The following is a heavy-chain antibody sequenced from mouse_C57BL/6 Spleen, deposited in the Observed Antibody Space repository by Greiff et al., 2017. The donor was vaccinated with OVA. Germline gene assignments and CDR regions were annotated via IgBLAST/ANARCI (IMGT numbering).Heavy chain of an antibody. Sequence: EVKLVESGPVLVKPGASVKMSCKASGYTFTDYYMNWVKQSHGKSLEWIGVINPYNGGTGYNQKFKGKATLTVDKSSSTAYMELNSLTSEDSAVYYCARREVTTSFDYWGQGTTLTVSS. V-gene: IGHV1-19*01. D-gene: IGHD2-1*01. CDR2: INPYNGGT. CDR1: GYTFTDYY. J-gene: IGHJ2*01. CDR3: ARREVTTSFDY.